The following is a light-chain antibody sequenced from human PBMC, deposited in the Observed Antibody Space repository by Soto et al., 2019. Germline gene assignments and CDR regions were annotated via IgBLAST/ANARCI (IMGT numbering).Light chain of an antibody. CDR3: QQYNNWPRT. CDR2: GAS. CDR1: QSVSSN. V-gene: IGKV3-15*01. J-gene: IGKJ1*01. Sequence: DIEMTQSPATLSVSPGDRATISCRASQSVSSNLDWYQQKPGKAPRLLIYGASTMATGIPARFSGSGSGTEFTLTISSLQSEDFAVYYCQQYNNWPRTFGQGTKVEIK.